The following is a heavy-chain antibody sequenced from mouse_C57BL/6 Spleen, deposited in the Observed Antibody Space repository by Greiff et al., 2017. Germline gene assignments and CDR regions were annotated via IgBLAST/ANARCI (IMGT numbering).Heavy chain of an antibody. CDR1: GFTFSSYA. V-gene: IGHV5-4*03. CDR3: ASGYYGSSEYYFDY. D-gene: IGHD1-1*01. Sequence: EVMLVESGGGLVKPGGSLKLSCAASGFTFSSYAMSWVRQTPEKRLEWVATISDGGSYTYYPDNVKGRFTISRDNAKNNLYLQMRHLKSEDTAMYYCASGYYGSSEYYFDYWGQGNTLTVSS. J-gene: IGHJ2*01. CDR2: ISDGGSYT.